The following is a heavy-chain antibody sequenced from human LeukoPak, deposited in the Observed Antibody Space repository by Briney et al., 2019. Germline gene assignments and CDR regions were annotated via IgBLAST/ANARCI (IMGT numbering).Heavy chain of an antibody. V-gene: IGHV3-23*01. CDR1: GFTFSSYA. Sequence: AGSLRLSRAASGFTFSSYAMSWVRQAPGKGLKWVSDISGSGGSTYYADSVKGRFTISRDNSKNTLYLQMNSLRAEDTAVYYCAKEAWLTGWNYYFDYWGQGTLVTVSS. CDR2: ISGSGGST. CDR3: AKEAWLTGWNYYFDY. J-gene: IGHJ4*02. D-gene: IGHD5-12*01.